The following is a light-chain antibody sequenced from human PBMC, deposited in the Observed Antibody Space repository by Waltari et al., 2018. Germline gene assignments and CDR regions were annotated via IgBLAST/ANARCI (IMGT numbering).Light chain of an antibody. CDR2: DTS. CDR3: QQYNEWPPIT. Sequence: EIVMTQSPATLSVSPGDTATLSCRASQTVGYNLAWYQQKPGQTPRLVIYDTSTRATGIPDRFSGAGSGTDFTLTISSLQSEDFAVYYCQQYNEWPPITFGRGTRLEIK. J-gene: IGKJ5*01. V-gene: IGKV3-15*01. CDR1: QTVGYN.